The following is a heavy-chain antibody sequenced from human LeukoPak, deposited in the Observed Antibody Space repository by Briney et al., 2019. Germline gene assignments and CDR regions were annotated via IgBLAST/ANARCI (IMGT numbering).Heavy chain of an antibody. V-gene: IGHV1-8*01. CDR2: MNPTTGNT. CDR1: GYTFSSY. Sequence: ASVKVSCKASGYTFSSYTNWVRQATGQGLEWMGWMNPTTGNTGYAQKFQGRITMTRDTSINTAYMGISSLRSEDTAVYYCARLSETPAYYDTHVYYYLGYWGQGTLVTVSS. D-gene: IGHD3-22*01. J-gene: IGHJ4*02. CDR3: ARLSETPAYYDTHVYYYLGY.